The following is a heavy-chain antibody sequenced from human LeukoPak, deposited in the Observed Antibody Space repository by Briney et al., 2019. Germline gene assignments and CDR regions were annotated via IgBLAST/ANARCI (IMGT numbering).Heavy chain of an antibody. CDR3: ARDSGGGSSSVGDFDYYYGMDV. Sequence: PGGSLRLSCAASGFTFSSYSMNWVRQAPGKGLEWVSSISSSSSYIYYADSVKGRFTISRDNAENSLYLQMNSLRAEDTAVYYCARDSGGGSSSVGDFDYYYGMDVWGQGTTVTVSS. CDR1: GFTFSSYS. J-gene: IGHJ6*02. D-gene: IGHD6-6*01. V-gene: IGHV3-21*01. CDR2: ISSSSSYI.